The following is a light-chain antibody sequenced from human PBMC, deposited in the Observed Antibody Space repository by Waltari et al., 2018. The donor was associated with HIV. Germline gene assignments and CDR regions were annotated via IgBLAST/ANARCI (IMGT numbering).Light chain of an antibody. J-gene: IGKJ5*01. Sequence: EIVMLQSPAILSVSTGERATLSCRASQSVSSKLAWYQQKPGQAPRLLIYGASTRSTGIPGRFSGSESGTEFILTISSLQSEDCAVYYCQQYYKWPLTFGQGTRLEIK. CDR1: QSVSSK. CDR3: QQYYKWPLT. CDR2: GAS. V-gene: IGKV3D-15*01.